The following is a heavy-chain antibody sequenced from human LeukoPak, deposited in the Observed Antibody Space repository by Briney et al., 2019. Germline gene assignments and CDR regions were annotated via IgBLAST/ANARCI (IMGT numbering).Heavy chain of an antibody. V-gene: IGHV4-34*01. J-gene: IGHJ5*02. D-gene: IGHD6-13*01. Sequence: SETLSLTCAVYGGSFSGYYWSWIRQPPGKGLEWIGEINHSGSTNYNPSLKSRVTISVDTSKNQFSLKLSSVTAADTAVYYRARARPRSIAAAGTSWFDPWGQGTLVTVSS. CDR1: GGSFSGYY. CDR3: ARARPRSIAAAGTSWFDP. CDR2: INHSGST.